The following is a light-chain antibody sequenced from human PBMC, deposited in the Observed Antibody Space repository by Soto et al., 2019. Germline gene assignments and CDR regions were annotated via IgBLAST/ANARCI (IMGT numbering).Light chain of an antibody. Sequence: QSVLTQPASVSGSPGQSITISCTGTSSDVGGYNYVSWYQQHPGKAPKLMIYEVSNRPSRVSNRFSGSKSGNTAPLTISGLQAEDEADYYCSSYTRSSTSYVFGTGTKATVL. J-gene: IGLJ1*01. CDR1: SSDVGGYNY. CDR2: EVS. CDR3: SSYTRSSTSYV. V-gene: IGLV2-14*01.